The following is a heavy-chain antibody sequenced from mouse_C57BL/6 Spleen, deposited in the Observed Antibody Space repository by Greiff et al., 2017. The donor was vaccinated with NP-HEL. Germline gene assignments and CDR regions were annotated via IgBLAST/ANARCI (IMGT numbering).Heavy chain of an antibody. CDR3: ARWGYYYWYFDV. Sequence: VQLQQPGTELVKPGASVKLSCKASGYTFTSYWMHWVKQRPGQGLEWIGNINPSNGGTNYNEKFKSKATLTVDKSSSTAYMQLSSLTSEDAAVYDCARWGYYYWYFDVWGTGTTVTVSS. J-gene: IGHJ1*03. V-gene: IGHV1-53*01. CDR1: GYTFTSYW. CDR2: INPSNGGT. D-gene: IGHD2-3*01.